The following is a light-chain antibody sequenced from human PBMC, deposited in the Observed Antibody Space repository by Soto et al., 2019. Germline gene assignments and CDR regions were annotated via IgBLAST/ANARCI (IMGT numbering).Light chain of an antibody. CDR3: SSYTSSRYV. J-gene: IGLJ1*01. V-gene: IGLV2-14*01. CDR1: SSDVGGYNY. CDR2: EVS. Sequence: QSALTQPASVSGSPGQSISISCIGTSSDVGGYNYVSWYQQHPGKAPKLMIYEVSNRPSGVSNRFSGSKSGNTASLTISGLQAEDEADYYCSSYTSSRYVFGTGAKLTVL.